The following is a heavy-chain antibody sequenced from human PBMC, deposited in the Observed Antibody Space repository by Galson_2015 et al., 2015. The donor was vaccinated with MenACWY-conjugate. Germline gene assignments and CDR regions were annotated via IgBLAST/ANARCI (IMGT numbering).Heavy chain of an antibody. CDR3: VRGSSGWRGMDI. CDR1: GFAFSNYC. D-gene: IGHD6-19*01. CDR2: ICAGGISI. V-gene: IGHV3-74*03. J-gene: IGHJ6*02. Sequence: SLRLSCAASGFAFSNYCMHWVRQAPGKGLECVSRICAGGISIMYGDSVRGRFTISRDDAENTLYLQMDSLRADDTAVYFCVRGSSGWRGMDIWGQGTTFTVSS.